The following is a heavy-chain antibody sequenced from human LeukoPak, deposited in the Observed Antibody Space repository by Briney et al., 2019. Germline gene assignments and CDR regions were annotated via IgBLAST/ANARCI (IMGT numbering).Heavy chain of an antibody. CDR2: LKQDGSEK. CDR1: GFTFSSYW. Sequence: GGSLRLSCAASGFTFSSYWMSWVRQAPGKGLEGVATLKQDGSEKYYVDSVKGRFTISRDNAKNSLYLQMNSLRAEDTAVYYCARALFGSSPPHAFDIWGQGTMVTVSS. V-gene: IGHV3-7*01. D-gene: IGHD1-14*01. CDR3: ARALFGSSPPHAFDI. J-gene: IGHJ3*02.